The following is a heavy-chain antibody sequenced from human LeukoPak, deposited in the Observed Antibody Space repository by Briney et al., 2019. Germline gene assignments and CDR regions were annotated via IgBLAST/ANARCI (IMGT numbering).Heavy chain of an antibody. D-gene: IGHD3-3*01. V-gene: IGHV3-66*04. CDR3: ARHFGVVTKGVYYYYYGMDV. J-gene: IGHJ6*02. CDR1: GLTVSTNY. Sequence: GGSLRLSCAASGLTVSTNYMSWVRQAPGKGLEWVSVIYSGGSTYYADSMKGRFTISRDNSKNTLYLQMNSLRAEDTAVYYCARHFGVVTKGVYYYYYGMDVWGQGTTVTVSS. CDR2: IYSGGST.